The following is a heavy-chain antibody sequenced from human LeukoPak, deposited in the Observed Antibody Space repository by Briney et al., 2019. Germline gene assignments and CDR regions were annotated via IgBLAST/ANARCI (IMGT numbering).Heavy chain of an antibody. Sequence: ASVKVSCKASGYTFTSYGINWVRQAPGQGLEWMGWISGYNGNTNYAQKLQGRVTMTTDPSTATAYMELRSLRSDDTAVYYCARSNRRGLINGFGYYFNYWGQGTLVTVSS. CDR1: GYTFTSYG. CDR3: ARSNRRGLINGFGYYFNY. J-gene: IGHJ4*02. V-gene: IGHV1-18*01. D-gene: IGHD3-10*01. CDR2: ISGYNGNT.